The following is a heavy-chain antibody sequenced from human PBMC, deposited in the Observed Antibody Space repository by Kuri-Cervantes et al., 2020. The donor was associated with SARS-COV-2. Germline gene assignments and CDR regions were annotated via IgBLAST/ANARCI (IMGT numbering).Heavy chain of an antibody. CDR3: ARDLNGGSDY. J-gene: IGHJ4*02. CDR2: IGSSSSYT. Sequence: GESLKISCAASGFTFSDYYMSWIRQAPGKGLEWVSYIGSSSSYTNYADSVKGRFTISRDNAKNSLYLQMNSLRAEDTAVYYCARDLNGGSDYWGQGTLVTVSS. CDR1: GFTFSDYY. D-gene: IGHD3-10*01. V-gene: IGHV3-11*05.